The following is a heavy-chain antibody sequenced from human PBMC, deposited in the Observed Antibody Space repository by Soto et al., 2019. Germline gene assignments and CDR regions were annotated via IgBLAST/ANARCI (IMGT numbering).Heavy chain of an antibody. CDR1: GGSISSSSYY. J-gene: IGHJ3*02. V-gene: IGHV4-39*01. CDR2: IYYSGST. CDR3: ARQLRYFDWSTAAFDI. Sequence: SETLSLTCTVSGGSISSSSYYWGWIRQPPGKGLEWIGSIYYSGSTYYNPSLKSRVTISVDTSKNQFSLKLSSVTAAGTAVYYCARQLRYFDWSTAAFDIWGQGTMVTVSS. D-gene: IGHD3-9*01.